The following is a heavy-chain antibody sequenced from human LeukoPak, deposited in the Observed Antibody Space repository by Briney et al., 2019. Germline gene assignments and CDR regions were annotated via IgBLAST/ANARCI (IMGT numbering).Heavy chain of an antibody. Sequence: GGSLRLSCAASGFTFSSYSMNWVRQAPGKGLEWVSSISSSSSYIYYADSVKGRFTISRDNAKNSLYLQMNSLRAEDTAVYYCARDARGEQWLVPGHYWFDPWGQGTLVTVSS. CDR2: ISSSSSYI. CDR1: GFTFSSYS. V-gene: IGHV3-21*01. CDR3: ARDARGEQWLVPGHYWFDP. D-gene: IGHD6-19*01. J-gene: IGHJ5*02.